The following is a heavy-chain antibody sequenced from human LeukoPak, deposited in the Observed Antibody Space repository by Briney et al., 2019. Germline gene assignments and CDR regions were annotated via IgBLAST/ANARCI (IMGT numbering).Heavy chain of an antibody. V-gene: IGHV1-18*01. Sequence: ASVTVSFTSSGYTFTIYGISWVRQAPGQGREGMGWISAYNGNTNYAQKLQGRVTMTTDTSTSTAYMELRSLRSDDTAVYYCARRGPRTVAGPTDYFDYWGQGTLVTVSS. J-gene: IGHJ4*02. D-gene: IGHD6-19*01. CDR2: ISAYNGNT. CDR3: ARRGPRTVAGPTDYFDY. CDR1: GYTFTIYG.